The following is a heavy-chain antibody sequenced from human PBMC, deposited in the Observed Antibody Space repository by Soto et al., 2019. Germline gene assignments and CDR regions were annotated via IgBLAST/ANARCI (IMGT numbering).Heavy chain of an antibody. Sequence: QVQLVQSGAEVKKPGASVKVSCKASGYTFTSYGISWVRQAPGQGLEWMGWISAYNGNTNYAQKLQGRVTMTTDTSTRTGYMELRSLRSDDTAVYYCAIDWKSGSYLAYYYYYGMDVWGQGTTVTVSS. CDR2: ISAYNGNT. D-gene: IGHD1-26*01. V-gene: IGHV1-18*01. CDR3: AIDWKSGSYLAYYYYYGMDV. J-gene: IGHJ6*02. CDR1: GYTFTSYG.